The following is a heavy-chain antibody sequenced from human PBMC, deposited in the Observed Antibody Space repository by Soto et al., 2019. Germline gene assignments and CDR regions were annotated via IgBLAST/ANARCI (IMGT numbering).Heavy chain of an antibody. CDR1: CGSINGGNYY. Sequence: SETLSLTCTVTCGSINGGNYYWSWIRQPPGKGLEWIGYISDSGNTFYTPSLASRLTVSLDTSQNYFTLELTSVTAADTAIYYCARDLKNDSGDYIVLDAFDVWGHGTMVTVSS. D-gene: IGHD4-17*01. J-gene: IGHJ3*01. CDR3: ARDLKNDSGDYIVLDAFDV. V-gene: IGHV4-31*03. CDR2: ISDSGNT.